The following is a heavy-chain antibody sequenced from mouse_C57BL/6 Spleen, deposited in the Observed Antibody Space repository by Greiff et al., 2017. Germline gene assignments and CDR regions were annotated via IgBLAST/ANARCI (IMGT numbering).Heavy chain of an antibody. CDR2: INPNNGGT. D-gene: IGHD1-1*01. V-gene: IGHV1-26*01. J-gene: IGHJ2*01. Sequence: VQLQQSGPELVKPGASVKISCKASGYTFTDYYMNWVKQSHGKSLEWIGDINPNNGGTSYNQKFKGKATLTVDKSSSTAYMELRSLTSEDSAVYYCARYYPGYFDYWGQGTTLTVSS. CDR3: ARYYPGYFDY. CDR1: GYTFTDYY.